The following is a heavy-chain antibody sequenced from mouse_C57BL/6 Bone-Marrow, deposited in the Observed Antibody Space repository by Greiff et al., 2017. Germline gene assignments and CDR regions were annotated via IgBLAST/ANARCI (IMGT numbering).Heavy chain of an antibody. CDR2: IDPETGGT. Sequence: QVQLQQSGAELVRPGASVTLSCKASGYTFTDYEMHWVKQTPVHGLEWIGAIDPETGGTAYNQKFKGKAILTADKSSSTAYMELRSLTSDDSAVYYCTRNEMDYWGQGTSVTVSS. J-gene: IGHJ4*01. V-gene: IGHV1-15*01. CDR1: GYTFTDYE. CDR3: TRNEMDY.